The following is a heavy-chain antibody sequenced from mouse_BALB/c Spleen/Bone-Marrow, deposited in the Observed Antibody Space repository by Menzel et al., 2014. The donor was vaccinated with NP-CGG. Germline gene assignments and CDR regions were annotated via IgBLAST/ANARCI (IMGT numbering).Heavy chain of an antibody. V-gene: IGHV1-4*01. Sequence: VQLQQSGVELVRPGGYVKMFCKASGYTFTSYTTHWVKQRSGQGPEWIGYINLGSGFTNYNQMFKDKATLTAAKSSSTAYMQQSSLTSEDSAVYYYARAACNRYVERTWFAYWGQGTLGTVSA. D-gene: IGHD6-1*01. CDR2: INLGSGFT. J-gene: IGHJ3*01. CDR3: ARAACNRYVERTWFAY. CDR1: GYTFTSYT.